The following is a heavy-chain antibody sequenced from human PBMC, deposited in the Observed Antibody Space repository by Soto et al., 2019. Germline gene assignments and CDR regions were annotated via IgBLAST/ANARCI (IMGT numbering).Heavy chain of an antibody. V-gene: IGHV1-69*01. D-gene: IGHD3-3*01. CDR2: IIPIFAKA. CDR1: GGTFSSYA. J-gene: IGHJ6*02. CDR3: ASLYDFWSGYFTSFYVMDV. Sequence: QVQLVQSGAEVKKPGSSVKVSCKASGGTFSSYAISWVRQATGQGLEWMGGIIPIFAKANYAQKFQGRVPITADESTSTAYRELSSLRSEDTAVYYCASLYDFWSGYFTSFYVMDVWGQGPTVTVSS.